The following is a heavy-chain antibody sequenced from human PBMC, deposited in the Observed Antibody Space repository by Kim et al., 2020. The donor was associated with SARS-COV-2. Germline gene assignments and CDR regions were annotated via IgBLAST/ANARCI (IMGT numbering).Heavy chain of an antibody. CDR3: SKRGYLDV. D-gene: IGHD5-18*01. Sequence: SGITNYNPSLESRATMSLDMSKNQVSLKLASVAAAVTAVYYCSKRGYLDVWGQGTTVTVSS. J-gene: IGHJ6*02. V-gene: IGHV4-4*07. CDR2: SGIT.